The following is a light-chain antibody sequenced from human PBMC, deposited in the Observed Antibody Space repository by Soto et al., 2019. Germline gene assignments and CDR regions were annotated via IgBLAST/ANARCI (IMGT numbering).Light chain of an antibody. J-gene: IGLJ2*01. CDR1: SGDVGTYNL. CDR2: EGF. Sequence: QSALTQPASVSGSPGQSITISCTGTSGDVGTYNLVSWFQHHPGEAPKLLIYEGFRRPSGVSNRFSGSKSGNTASLTVSALQAEDEANYYCSSYAVSGTMIFGGGTKLTVL. V-gene: IGLV2-23*01. CDR3: SSYAVSGTMI.